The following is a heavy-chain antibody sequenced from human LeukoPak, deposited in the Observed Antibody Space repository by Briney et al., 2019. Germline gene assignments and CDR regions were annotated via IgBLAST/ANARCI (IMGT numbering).Heavy chain of an antibody. CDR3: AKDLGVLVVVPAAMGFDY. CDR2: IRYDGSNK. D-gene: IGHD2-2*01. Sequence: GGSLRLSCAASGFTFSSYGMHWVRQAPGKGLEWVAFIRYDGSNKYYADSVKGRFTISRDNSKNTLYLQMNSLRAEDTAVYYCAKDLGVLVVVPAAMGFDYWGQGTLVTVSS. J-gene: IGHJ4*02. V-gene: IGHV3-30*02. CDR1: GFTFSSYG.